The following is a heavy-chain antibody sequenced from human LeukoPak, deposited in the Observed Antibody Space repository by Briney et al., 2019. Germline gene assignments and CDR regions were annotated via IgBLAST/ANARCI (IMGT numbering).Heavy chain of an antibody. V-gene: IGHV1-2*06. CDR3: ATTAGRGDY. Sequence: GASVKVSCKTPGYTFTGYYLHWVRQAPGQGLEWMGRINPNSGDANSVQKFQGRVTMTRDTSINTAYMELIGLRSDDTAVYYCATTAGRGDYWGQGTLVTVSS. CDR2: INPNSGDA. J-gene: IGHJ4*02. CDR1: GYTFTGYY. D-gene: IGHD2-15*01.